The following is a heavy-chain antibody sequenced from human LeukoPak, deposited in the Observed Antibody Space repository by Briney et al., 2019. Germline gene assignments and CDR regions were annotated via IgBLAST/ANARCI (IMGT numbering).Heavy chain of an antibody. J-gene: IGHJ4*02. CDR2: INHSGST. CDR3: AGVPSYYDFWSGYYIRY. Sequence: SETLSLTCAVYGGSFSGYYWSWIRQPPGKGLEWTGEINHSGSTNYNPSLKSRVTISVDTSKNQFSLKLSSVTAADTAVYYCAGVPSYYDFWSGYYIRYWGQGTLVTVSS. V-gene: IGHV4-34*01. D-gene: IGHD3-3*01. CDR1: GGSFSGYY.